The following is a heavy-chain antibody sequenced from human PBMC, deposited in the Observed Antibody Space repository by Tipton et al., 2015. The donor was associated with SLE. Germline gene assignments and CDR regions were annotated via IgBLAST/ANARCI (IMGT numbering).Heavy chain of an antibody. CDR1: GDSVSSNSAA. V-gene: IGHV6-1*01. J-gene: IGHJ4*02. CDR2: TYYRAKWYN. D-gene: IGHD3/OR15-3a*01. CDR3: AGGLGNFDY. Sequence: GLVKPSQTLSLTCAISGDSVSSNSAAWSWIRQSPSRGLEWLGRTYYRAKWYNDYAVSVKSRITINADTSKNQFSLQLNSVTPDDTAVYYCAGGLGNFDYWGQGTLVTVSS.